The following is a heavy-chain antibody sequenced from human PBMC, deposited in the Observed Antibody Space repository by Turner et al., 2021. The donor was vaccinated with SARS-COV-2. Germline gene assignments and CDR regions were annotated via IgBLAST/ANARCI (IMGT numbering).Heavy chain of an antibody. CDR1: GFTFSSYS. Sequence: EVQLVESGGGLVQPGGSLILSFAASGFTFSSYSMNWVRQAPGKGLEWVSYISSSSSNIYYADSVKGRFTISRDNAKNSLYLQMNSLRAEDTAVYYCAELMTTMTPAGYWGQGTLVTVSS. J-gene: IGHJ4*02. D-gene: IGHD4-17*01. CDR2: ISSSSSNI. CDR3: AELMTTMTPAGY. V-gene: IGHV3-48*01.